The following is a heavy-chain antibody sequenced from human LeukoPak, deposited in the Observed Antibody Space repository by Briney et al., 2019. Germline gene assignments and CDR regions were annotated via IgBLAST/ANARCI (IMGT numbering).Heavy chain of an antibody. CDR2: IYHSGST. Sequence: SETLSLTCAVSGGSVSSSNWWSWVRQPPGKGLEWIGEIYHSGSTNYNPSLKSRVTISVDKSKNQFSLKLSSVTAADTAVYYCARTLGIFGVVIAPYFDYWGQGTLVTVSS. CDR1: GGSVSSSNW. D-gene: IGHD3-3*01. V-gene: IGHV4-4*02. CDR3: ARTLGIFGVVIAPYFDY. J-gene: IGHJ4*02.